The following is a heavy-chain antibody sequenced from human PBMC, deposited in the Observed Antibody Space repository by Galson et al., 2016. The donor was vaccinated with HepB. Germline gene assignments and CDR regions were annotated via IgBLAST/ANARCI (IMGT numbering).Heavy chain of an antibody. CDR1: GFTFKKYA. CDR2: ISYDGSTN. Sequence: SLRLSCAASGFTFKKYAMYWVRQAPGKGLEWVAVISYDGSTNNYADSVRGRFTISRDNSKNTLYLQMNSLRVEDTAVYYCARGRYSSTWYQVWYYYGMDVWGKGTTVTVSS. D-gene: IGHD6-13*01. J-gene: IGHJ6*04. V-gene: IGHV3-30-3*01. CDR3: ARGRYSSTWYQVWYYYGMDV.